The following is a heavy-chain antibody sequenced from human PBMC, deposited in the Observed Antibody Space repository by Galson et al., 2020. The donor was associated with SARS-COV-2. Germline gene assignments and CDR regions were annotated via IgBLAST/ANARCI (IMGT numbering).Heavy chain of an antibody. CDR2: ISSSGYTI. CDR1: GFTFSDYY. V-gene: IGHV3-11*01. J-gene: IGHJ4*02. Sequence: GGSLRLSCAASGFTFSDYYMSWIRQAPGKGLEWVSYISSSGYTIYYTDSVKGRFTISRDNAKTLLYLQMNSLRAEDTAVYYCARVFPRTYYYNFDYWGQGTLVTVAS. CDR3: ARVFPRTYYYNFDY. D-gene: IGHD3-10*01.